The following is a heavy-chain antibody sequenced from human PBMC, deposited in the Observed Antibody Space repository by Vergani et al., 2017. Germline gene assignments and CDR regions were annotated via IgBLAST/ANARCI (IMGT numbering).Heavy chain of an antibody. CDR1: GFTFSSYA. J-gene: IGHJ6*03. V-gene: IGHV3-48*02. CDR3: ARDNRGYSYGNPPEYYMDV. D-gene: IGHD5-18*01. CDR2: ISSSSSTI. Sequence: VQLVESGGGVVQPGRSLRLSCAASGFTFSSYAMNWVRQAPGKGLEWVSYISSSSSTIYYADSVKGRFTISRDNAKNSLYLQMNSLRDEDTAVYYCARDNRGYSYGNPPEYYMDVGGKGTTVTVSS.